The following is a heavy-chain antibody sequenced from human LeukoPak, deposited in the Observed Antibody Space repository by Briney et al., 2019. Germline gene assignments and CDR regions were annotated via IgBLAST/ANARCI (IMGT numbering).Heavy chain of an antibody. J-gene: IGHJ4*02. CDR1: GYTFTGYY. V-gene: IGHV1-2*02. CDR3: ARERDSSAQYYYDY. D-gene: IGHD3-22*01. CDR2: INPNSGGP. Sequence: ASVKVSCKASGYTFTGYYMHWVRQAPGQGLEWMGWINPNSGGPNYAPNFQDRVTMTRDTSIGTAYMELSRLRSDDTAVYYCARERDSSAQYYYDYWGQGTLVTVSS.